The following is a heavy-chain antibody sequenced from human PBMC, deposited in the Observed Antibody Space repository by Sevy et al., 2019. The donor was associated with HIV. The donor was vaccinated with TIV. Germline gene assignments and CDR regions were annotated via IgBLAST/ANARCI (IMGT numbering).Heavy chain of an antibody. CDR3: AGGGGNPGWFDP. V-gene: IGHV4-30-2*01. CDR1: GGSISSGGYS. CDR2: IYHSGST. D-gene: IGHD2-15*01. J-gene: IGHJ5*02. Sequence: SETLSLTCAVSGGSISSGGYSWSWIRQPPGEGREWIGYIYHSGSTYDNPSLKSRVTIAVDTSKKQFPLKLSSVTAADASLYDCAGGGGNPGWFDPWGQGTLVTVSS.